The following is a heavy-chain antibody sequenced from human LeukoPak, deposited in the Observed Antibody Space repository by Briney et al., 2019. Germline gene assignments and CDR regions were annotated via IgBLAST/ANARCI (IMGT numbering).Heavy chain of an antibody. V-gene: IGHV3-23*01. Sequence: GGSLRLSCAASGFIFSRYGMSWVRQAPGKGLEWVSAISGSGDSRYYADSVKGRFTISRDNSKNTVYLQINSLRDEDAAVYYCAKDHLPGIVVADRDYWGQGTLVTVSS. D-gene: IGHD6-19*01. J-gene: IGHJ4*02. CDR2: ISGSGDSR. CDR3: AKDHLPGIVVADRDY. CDR1: GFIFSRYG.